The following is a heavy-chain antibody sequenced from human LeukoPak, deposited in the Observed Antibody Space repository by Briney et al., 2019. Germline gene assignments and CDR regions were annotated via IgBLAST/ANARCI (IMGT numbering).Heavy chain of an antibody. CDR1: GFTFSSYG. Sequence: GGSLRLSCAASGFTFSSYGMHWVRQAPGKGLEWVAVISYDGSNKYYADFVKGRFTISRDNSKNTLYLQMNSLRAEDTAVYYCAKDGGYSYATFDYWDQGTLVTVSS. V-gene: IGHV3-30*18. CDR2: ISYDGSNK. J-gene: IGHJ4*02. D-gene: IGHD5-18*01. CDR3: AKDGGYSYATFDY.